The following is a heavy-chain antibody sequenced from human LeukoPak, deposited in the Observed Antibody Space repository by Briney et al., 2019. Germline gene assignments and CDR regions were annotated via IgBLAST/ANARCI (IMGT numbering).Heavy chain of an antibody. CDR2: ISGSGGST. J-gene: IGHJ4*02. V-gene: IGHV3-23*01. CDR1: GFTFSSYA. D-gene: IGHD2-8*01. CDR3: AKERGMLLQRYYFDY. Sequence: GGSLRLSCAASGFTFSSYAMSWVRQAPGKGLEWVSAISGSGGSTYYADSVEGRFTISRDNSKNTLYLQMNSLRAEDTAVYYCAKERGMLLQRYYFDYWGQGTLVTVSS.